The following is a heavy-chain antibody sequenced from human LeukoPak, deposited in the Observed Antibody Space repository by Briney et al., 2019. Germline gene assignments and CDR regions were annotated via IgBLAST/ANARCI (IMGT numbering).Heavy chain of an antibody. CDR3: ARSYQSYYYYGMDV. V-gene: IGHV1-2*02. D-gene: IGHD2-2*01. CDR1: GYTFTDYY. J-gene: IGHJ6*02. CDR2: INPNDGDT. Sequence: ASVKVSCKASGYTFTDYYMHWVRQAPGQGFEWMGWINPNDGDTNYAQKFQGRVTMTRDTSISTAHMEVSRLRSDDTAVYYCARSYQSYYYYGMDVWGQGTMVTVSS.